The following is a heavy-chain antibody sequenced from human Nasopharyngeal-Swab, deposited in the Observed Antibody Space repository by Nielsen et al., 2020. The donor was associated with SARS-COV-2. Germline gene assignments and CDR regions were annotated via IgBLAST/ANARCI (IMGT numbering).Heavy chain of an antibody. J-gene: IGHJ4*02. CDR3: ARRRIANGDFDF. Sequence: SETLSLTCTVSDDSISSTSYYWGWIRQPPGKGLEWIGSDYYTGSTYYNPSLKSRVSISVDTSKNQFSLKVSSVTAADTAVYCCARRRIANGDFDFWGQGTLVTVSS. V-gene: IGHV4-39*01. D-gene: IGHD2-21*01. CDR2: DYYTGST. CDR1: DDSISSTSYY.